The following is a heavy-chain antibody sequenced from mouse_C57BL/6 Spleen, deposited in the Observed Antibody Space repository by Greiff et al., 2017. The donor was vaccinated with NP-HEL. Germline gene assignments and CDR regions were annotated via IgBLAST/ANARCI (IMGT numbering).Heavy chain of an antibody. J-gene: IGHJ3*01. CDR2: IDPETGGT. Sequence: VKLQQSGAELVRPGASVTLSCKASGYTFTDYEMHWVKQTPVHGLEWIGAIDPETGGTAYNQKFKGKAILTADKSSSTAYMELRSLTSEDSAVYYCTRGGELGRRFAYWGQGTLVTVSA. D-gene: IGHD4-1*01. CDR1: GYTFTDYE. CDR3: TRGGELGRRFAY. V-gene: IGHV1-15*01.